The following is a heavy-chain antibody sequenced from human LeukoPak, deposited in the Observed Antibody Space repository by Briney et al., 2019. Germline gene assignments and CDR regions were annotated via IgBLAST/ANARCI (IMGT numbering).Heavy chain of an antibody. CDR3: ARGDYDSSLGFDY. D-gene: IGHD3-22*01. Sequence: GGSLRLSCAASGFIVSSDYMIWVRQAPGEGLEWLSLISSGGSTYYTDSVKGRFTISRDNSKNTLFLQMNSLRAEDTAVYYCARGDYDSSLGFDYWGQGTPVTVSS. CDR1: GFIVSSDY. J-gene: IGHJ4*02. V-gene: IGHV3-53*01. CDR2: ISSGGST.